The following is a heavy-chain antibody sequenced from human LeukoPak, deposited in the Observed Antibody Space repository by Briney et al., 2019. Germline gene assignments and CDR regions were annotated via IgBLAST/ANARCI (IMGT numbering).Heavy chain of an antibody. V-gene: IGHV3-23*01. J-gene: IGHJ6*02. CDR3: AKDRFPPRYDSSGYYYYYYGMDV. D-gene: IGHD3-22*01. CDR2: ISGSGGST. CDR1: GFTVSSNY. Sequence: GGSLRLSCAASGFTVSSNYMSWVRQAPGKGLEWVSAISGSGGSTYYADSVKGRFTISRDNSKNTLYLQMNSLRAEDTAVYYCAKDRFPPRYDSSGYYYYYYGMDVWGQGTTVTVSS.